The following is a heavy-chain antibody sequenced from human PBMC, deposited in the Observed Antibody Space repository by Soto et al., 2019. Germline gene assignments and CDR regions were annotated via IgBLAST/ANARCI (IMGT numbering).Heavy chain of an antibody. V-gene: IGHV1-3*01. D-gene: IGHD3-10*01. CDR1: GYTFTSYA. J-gene: IGHJ6*03. Sequence: ASVKVSCKASGYTFTSYAMHWVGQAPGQRLEWMGWINAGNGNTKYSQKFQGRVTITRDTSASTAYMELSSLRSEDTAVYYCARDHYGSGSYYTQDYYMDVWGKGTTVTVSS. CDR3: ARDHYGSGSYYTQDYYMDV. CDR2: INAGNGNT.